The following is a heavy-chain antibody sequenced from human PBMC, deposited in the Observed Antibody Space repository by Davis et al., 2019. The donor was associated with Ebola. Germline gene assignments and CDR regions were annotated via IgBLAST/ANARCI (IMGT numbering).Heavy chain of an antibody. Sequence: AASVKISCKASGYSFSSYAMQWVRQAPGQRLEWMGWINAGNGNTKYSQKFQGRVTITRETCASTAYMELRSLRSEDTAVYYCARKTGVYGWVSYGMDVWGQGTTVTVSS. CDR1: GYSFSSYA. CDR3: ARKTGVYGWVSYGMDV. V-gene: IGHV1-3*01. CDR2: INAGNGNT. D-gene: IGHD1-14*01. J-gene: IGHJ6*02.